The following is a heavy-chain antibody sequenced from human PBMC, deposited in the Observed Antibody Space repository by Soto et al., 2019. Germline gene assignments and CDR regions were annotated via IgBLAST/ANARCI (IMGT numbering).Heavy chain of an antibody. CDR1: GFTFNNAW. CDR3: TTGLSNGYYNFDY. D-gene: IGHD3-22*01. J-gene: IGHJ4*02. CDR2: IKGEADGGTT. V-gene: IGHV3-15*01. Sequence: HLVESGGGLVKPGGSLRLSCAASGFTFNNAWMSWVRQAPGKGLEWVGRIKGEADGGTTDYAAPVKGRITISRDNSKDTLYLRMNSLKTEDTAVYYCTTGLSNGYYNFDYWGQGTPVTVSS.